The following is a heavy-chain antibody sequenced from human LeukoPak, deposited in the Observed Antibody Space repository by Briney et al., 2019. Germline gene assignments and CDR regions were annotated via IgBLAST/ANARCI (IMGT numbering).Heavy chain of an antibody. CDR2: IIPILGIA. Sequence: SVKVSCKASGGTFSSYAISWVRQAPGQGLEWMGRIIPILGIANYAQKFQGRVTITADKSTSTAYMELSSLRSEDTAVYYCARAAAAGAKPGPFDYWGQGTLVTVSS. V-gene: IGHV1-69*04. CDR3: ARAAAAGAKPGPFDY. CDR1: GGTFSSYA. J-gene: IGHJ4*02. D-gene: IGHD6-13*01.